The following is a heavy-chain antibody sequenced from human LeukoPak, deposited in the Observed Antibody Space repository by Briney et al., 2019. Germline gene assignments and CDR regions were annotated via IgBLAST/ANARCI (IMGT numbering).Heavy chain of an antibody. CDR3: VRGGYGDYGRGS. Sequence: PGGSLRLSCVASGFTFRSCEMNWVRQAPGKGLEWVSYIYSDGTSIYYADSVKGRFTISRDNARNSLYLQMNSLRVEDTAVYYCVRGGYGDYGRGSWGQGTLLTVSS. V-gene: IGHV3-48*03. D-gene: IGHD4-17*01. CDR1: GFTFRSCE. CDR2: IYSDGTSI. J-gene: IGHJ5*02.